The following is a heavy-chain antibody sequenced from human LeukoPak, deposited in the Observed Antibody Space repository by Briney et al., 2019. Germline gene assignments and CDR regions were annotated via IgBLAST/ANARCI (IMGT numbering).Heavy chain of an antibody. D-gene: IGHD4-17*01. V-gene: IGHV4-59*08. Sequence: SETLSLTCIVSRGSISGYYWTWIRQPPGKGLQWIGYIHYTGRTRYNPSLQTRVTISVDTSKNQVSLKLTSVTTADTAVYYCARQTDHGDSNYWGQGTLVTVSS. CDR2: IHYTGRT. CDR1: RGSISGYY. CDR3: ARQTDHGDSNY. J-gene: IGHJ4*02.